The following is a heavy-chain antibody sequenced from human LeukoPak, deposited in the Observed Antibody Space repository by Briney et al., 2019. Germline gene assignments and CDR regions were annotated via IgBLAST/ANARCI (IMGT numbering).Heavy chain of an antibody. CDR2: INSDGSST. CDR1: GFTSTSYP. D-gene: IGHD3-9*01. CDR3: ARDGHDILTGYYPSNWFDP. V-gene: IGHV3-74*01. J-gene: IGHJ5*02. Sequence: PGGSLRLSCAASGFTSTSYPMSWVRQAPGKGLEWVSRINSDGSSTSYADSVKGRFTISRDNAKNTLYLQMNSLRAEDTAVYYCARDGHDILTGYYPSNWFDPWGQGTLVTVSS.